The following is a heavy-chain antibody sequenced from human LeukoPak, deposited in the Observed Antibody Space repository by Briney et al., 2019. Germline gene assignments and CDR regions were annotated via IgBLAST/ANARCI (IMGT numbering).Heavy chain of an antibody. CDR3: AKLFYDSSGYYQSARDAFDI. CDR2: ISGSGGTT. Sequence: GGSLRLSCAASGFTFSSYWMSWVRQAPGKGLEWVSGISGSGGTTYHADSVKGRFTISRDNSKNTLYLQMNSLRAEDTAVYYCAKLFYDSSGYYQSARDAFDIWGQGTMVTVSS. J-gene: IGHJ3*02. D-gene: IGHD3-22*01. V-gene: IGHV3-23*01. CDR1: GFTFSSYW.